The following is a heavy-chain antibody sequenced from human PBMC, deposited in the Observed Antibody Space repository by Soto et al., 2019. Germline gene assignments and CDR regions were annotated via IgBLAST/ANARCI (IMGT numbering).Heavy chain of an antibody. D-gene: IGHD2-8*02. Sequence: QVRLVQSGSEVKKLGASVKVSCKSSDNTFTHYGINWVRQAPGQGLEWMGWISGYNGNTKYAQKFQDRVTMTADTSTRTACMEVRSLTSDDTGVYFCAATGGNYFGLDVCGQGTTVTVSS. V-gene: IGHV1-18*01. CDR1: DNTFTHYG. J-gene: IGHJ6*02. CDR3: AATGGNYFGLDV. CDR2: ISGYNGNT.